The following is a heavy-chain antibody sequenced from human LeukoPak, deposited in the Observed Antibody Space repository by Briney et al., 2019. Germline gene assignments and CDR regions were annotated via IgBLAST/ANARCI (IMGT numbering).Heavy chain of an antibody. CDR2: INGSGGST. CDR1: GFTFSSYA. Sequence: PGGSLRLSCAASGFTFSSYAMNWVRQAPGKGLEWVSGINGSGGSTYYAVSVKGRFTISRDNSKNTLYLQMNSLRAEDTAVYYCAKVLSMIRGPNDSWGQGTLVTVSS. D-gene: IGHD3-10*01. CDR3: AKVLSMIRGPNDS. V-gene: IGHV3-23*01. J-gene: IGHJ4*02.